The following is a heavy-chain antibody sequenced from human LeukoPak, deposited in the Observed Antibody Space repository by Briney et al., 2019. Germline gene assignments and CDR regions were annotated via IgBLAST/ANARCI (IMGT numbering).Heavy chain of an antibody. CDR2: ITISGHTK. V-gene: IGHV3-48*03. Sequence: QPGGSLRLSCAASGFDLNTYEMNWVRQAPGKGLEWIADITISGHTKNYADSVKGRFTISRDNAGTSLYLQMNSLGVEDTGVYYCARGDPHADLWDQGTLVTVSS. J-gene: IGHJ5*02. CDR3: ARGDPHADL. CDR1: GFDLNTYE.